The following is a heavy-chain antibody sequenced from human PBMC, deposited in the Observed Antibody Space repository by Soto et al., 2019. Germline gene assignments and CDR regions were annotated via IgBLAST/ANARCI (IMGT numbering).Heavy chain of an antibody. CDR2: VYHTGTT. J-gene: IGHJ6*02. CDR3: ARALVTDYNSRDYHYYFAMDG. CDR1: CGPVSGFDLY. D-gene: IGHD3-22*01. Sequence: TLLLTCVVSCGPVSGFDLYCSWIRHLPAKGLEWIANVYHTGTTYYNPSLNSPVSMSVDTTQNKFSLILASVTAADTAVYYCARALVTDYNSRDYHYYFAMDGWGQGTSVT. V-gene: IGHV4-30-4*08.